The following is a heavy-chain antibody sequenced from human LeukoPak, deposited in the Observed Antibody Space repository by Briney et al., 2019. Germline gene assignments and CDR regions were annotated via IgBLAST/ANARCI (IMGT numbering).Heavy chain of an antibody. D-gene: IGHD6-13*01. V-gene: IGHV3-30*04. CDR2: ISYDGSNK. CDR1: GFTFSSYA. Sequence: PGRSLRLSCAASGFTFSSYALHWVRQAPGKGLEWVAVISYDGSNKYYADSVKGRFTISRDNSKNTLYLQMNSLRAEDTAVYYCAREGYSSSWAWIYYYGMDVWGQGTTVTVSS. CDR3: AREGYSSSWAWIYYYGMDV. J-gene: IGHJ6*02.